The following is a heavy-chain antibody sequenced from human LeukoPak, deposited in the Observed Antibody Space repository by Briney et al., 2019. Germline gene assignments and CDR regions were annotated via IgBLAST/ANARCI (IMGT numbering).Heavy chain of an antibody. CDR2: INHSGST. CDR3: ARGQIIGYYDFWSGYYTHPIAPTFDY. V-gene: IGHV4-34*01. Sequence: SETLSLTCAVYGGSFSGYYWSWIRQPPGKGLEWIGEINHSGSTNYNPSLKSRVTISVDTSKNQFSLKLSSVTAADTAVYYCARGQIIGYYDFWSGYYTHPIAPTFDYCGQGTLVTVSS. J-gene: IGHJ4*02. CDR1: GGSFSGYY. D-gene: IGHD3-3*01.